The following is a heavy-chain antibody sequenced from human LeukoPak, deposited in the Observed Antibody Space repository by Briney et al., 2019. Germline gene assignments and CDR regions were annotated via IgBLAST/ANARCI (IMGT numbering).Heavy chain of an antibody. Sequence: GGSLRLSCAASGFTFSSYWMNWVRQAPGKGLVWVSRIASDGSSTTYADSVKGRFSISRDNAKNTLYLQMNSLRVEDTAAYYCARGRPHGNDYWGQGTLVTVSS. V-gene: IGHV3-74*01. D-gene: IGHD4-23*01. J-gene: IGHJ4*02. CDR1: GFTFSSYW. CDR2: IASDGSST. CDR3: ARGRPHGNDY.